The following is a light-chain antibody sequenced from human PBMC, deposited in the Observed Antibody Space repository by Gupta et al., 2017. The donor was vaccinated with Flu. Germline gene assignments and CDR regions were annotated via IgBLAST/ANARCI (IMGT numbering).Light chain of an antibody. CDR3: QQRGGWPPAYT. V-gene: IGKV3-11*01. CDR1: QTVSDY. J-gene: IGKJ2*01. CDR2: DAP. Sequence: EIVLTQSPATLYLSPGERATLFCRASQTVSDYLAWYQQKPGQPPRLLIYDAPSRATGIPARFSGSGSQTDFTLTIGSLEPEDFAVYYCQQRGGWPPAYTFGPGTRLEIK.